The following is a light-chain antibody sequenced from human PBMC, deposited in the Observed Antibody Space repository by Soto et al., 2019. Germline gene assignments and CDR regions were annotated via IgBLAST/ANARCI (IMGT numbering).Light chain of an antibody. CDR3: SSSGCSPTYS. J-gene: IGLJ1*01. CDR2: EVN. V-gene: IGLV2-23*02. Sequence: QSALAQPASVSGSPGQSITISCTGTSSNVGGYKLVSWYQQHPGKAPKLMIFEVNKRPSGVSNRFYGSKSGNTASLTISGRKIEDEADDFCSSSGCSPTYSFRTGPKVTVL. CDR1: SSNVGGYKL.